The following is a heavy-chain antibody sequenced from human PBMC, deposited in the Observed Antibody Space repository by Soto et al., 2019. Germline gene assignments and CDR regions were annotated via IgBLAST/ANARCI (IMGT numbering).Heavy chain of an antibody. V-gene: IGHV4-4*02. CDR3: ASTSIVVVPTAIEYYFDY. Sequence: PSETLSLTCAVSSGSISSSNWWSWVRQPPGKGLEWIGEIYHSGSTNYNPSLKSRVTISVDKSKNQFSLKLSSVTAADTAVYYCASTSIVVVPTAIEYYFDYWGQGTLVTVSS. CDR1: SGSISSSNW. CDR2: IYHSGST. D-gene: IGHD2-2*02. J-gene: IGHJ4*02.